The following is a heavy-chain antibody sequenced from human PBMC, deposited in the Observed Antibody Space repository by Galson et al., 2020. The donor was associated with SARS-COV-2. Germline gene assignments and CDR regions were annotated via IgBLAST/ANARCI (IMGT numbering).Heavy chain of an antibody. CDR1: GGAIGSYF. CDR3: AREVTTEADGDYLFYFDV. CDR2: ALYGGTT. J-gene: IGHJ6*04. Sequence: SETLSLTCTVSGGAIGSYFWTWIRQPPGKRLEWIGYALYGGTTSYNPSLRSRVTMSLDTSRSQLSLTLRSVTAADTAIYYCAREVTTEADGDYLFYFDVWGKGTTVIISS. D-gene: IGHD4-17*01. V-gene: IGHV4-59*01.